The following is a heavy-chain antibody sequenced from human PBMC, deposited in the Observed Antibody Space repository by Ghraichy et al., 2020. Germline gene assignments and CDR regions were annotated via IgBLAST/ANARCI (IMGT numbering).Heavy chain of an antibody. Sequence: SETLSLTCAIYGGSFSGYYWSWIRQPPGNWLEWIGEISPSGGTNYNPSLKSRVTISVDTSKNQISLKLSSVTAADTAVYYCARGPSPRSRFVVVTAIRGYFQHWGQGTLVTVSS. CDR3: ARGPSPRSRFVVVTAIRGYFQH. CDR2: ISPSGGT. V-gene: IGHV4-34*01. D-gene: IGHD2-21*02. CDR1: GGSFSGYY. J-gene: IGHJ1*01.